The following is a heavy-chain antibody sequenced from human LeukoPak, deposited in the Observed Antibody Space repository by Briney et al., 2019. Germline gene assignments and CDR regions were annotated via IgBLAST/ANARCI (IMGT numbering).Heavy chain of an antibody. V-gene: IGHV3-7*01. CDR1: GFTFSNYW. CDR3: ARERVAAMDY. Sequence: GGSLRLSCAASGFTFSNYWMSWVRQAPGKGLEWAANIKQDGSEKYYVDSVKGRFTISRDNAKNSLYLQMNSLRAEDTAVYYCARERVAAMDYWGQGTLVTVSS. J-gene: IGHJ4*02. D-gene: IGHD2-15*01. CDR2: IKQDGSEK.